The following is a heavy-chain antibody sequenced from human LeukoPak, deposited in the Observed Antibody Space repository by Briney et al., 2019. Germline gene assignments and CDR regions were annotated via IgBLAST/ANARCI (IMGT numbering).Heavy chain of an antibody. V-gene: IGHV3-11*04. CDR1: GFTFSDYY. J-gene: IGHJ6*04. D-gene: IGHD3-16*02. CDR2: ISSSGSTI. Sequence: GGSLRLSCAASGFTFSDYYMSWIRQAPGKGLEWVSYISSSGSTIYYADSVKGRFTISRDNAKNSLYLQMNSLRAEDTAVYYCAREGSRLGELSLYPYYYGMDVWGKGTTVTVSS. CDR3: AREGSRLGELSLYPYYYGMDV.